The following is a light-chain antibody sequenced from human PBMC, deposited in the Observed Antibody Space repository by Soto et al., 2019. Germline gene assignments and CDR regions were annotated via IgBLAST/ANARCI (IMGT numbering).Light chain of an antibody. J-gene: IGKJ2*01. CDR1: QSVSSTY. CDR3: QQYGTSYT. V-gene: IGKV3-20*01. Sequence: EIVLTQSPGTLSLSPGERATLSCRASQSVSSTYLAWDQQKPGQAPRLLIYGASNRATGIPDRFSGSGSGTDFTLTISRLEPEDFAVYYCQQYGTSYTFGQGTKLQIK. CDR2: GAS.